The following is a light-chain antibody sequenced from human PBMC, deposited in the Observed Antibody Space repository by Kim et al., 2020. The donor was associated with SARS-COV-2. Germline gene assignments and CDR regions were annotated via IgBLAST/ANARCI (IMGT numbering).Light chain of an antibody. Sequence: ASEGDRVTITCRASQGISKYLAWYQQKPGKVPKLLIYAASTLQSGVPSRFSGSGSGTDFTLTISSLQPEDVATYYCQKYNSAPPTFGQGTKVDIK. J-gene: IGKJ1*01. CDR2: AAS. V-gene: IGKV1-27*01. CDR3: QKYNSAPPT. CDR1: QGISKY.